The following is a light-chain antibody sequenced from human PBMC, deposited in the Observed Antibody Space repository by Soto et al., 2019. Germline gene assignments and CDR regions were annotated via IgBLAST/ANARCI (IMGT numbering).Light chain of an antibody. CDR3: QVWYSSTDLYV. V-gene: IGLV3-21*02. Sequence: SYELTQPPSVSVAPGQTARITCGGNNIGSESVHWYQQRPGQAPVLVVYDDSDRPSGIPERFSGSNSANTATLTISRVEAGDEADYYCQVWYSSTDLYVFGSGTKVTDL. J-gene: IGLJ1*01. CDR2: DDS. CDR1: NIGSES.